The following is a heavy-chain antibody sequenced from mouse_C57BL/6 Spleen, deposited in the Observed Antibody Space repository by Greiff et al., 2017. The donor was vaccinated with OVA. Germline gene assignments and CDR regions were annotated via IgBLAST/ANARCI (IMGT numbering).Heavy chain of an antibody. CDR2: IHPNSGST. Sequence: QVQLQQSGAELVKPGASVKLSCKASGYTFTSYWMHWVKQRPGQGLEWIGMIHPNSGSTNYNEKFKSKATLTVDKSSSTAYMQLSSLTSEDSAVYYGAREGYSNSVYAMDYWGQGTSVTVSS. V-gene: IGHV1-64*01. CDR3: AREGYSNSVYAMDY. D-gene: IGHD2-5*01. CDR1: GYTFTSYW. J-gene: IGHJ4*01.